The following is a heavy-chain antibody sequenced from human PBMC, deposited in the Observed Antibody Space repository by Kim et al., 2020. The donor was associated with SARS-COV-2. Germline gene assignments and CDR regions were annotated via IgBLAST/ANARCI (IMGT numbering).Heavy chain of an antibody. J-gene: IGHJ4*02. V-gene: IGHV3-30*04. CDR1: GFTFSSYA. CDR2: ISYDGSNK. Sequence: GGSLRLSCAASGFTFSSYAMHWVRQAPGKGLEWVAVISYDGSNKYYADSVKGRFTISRDNSKNTLYLQMNSLRAEDTAVYYCASPSRDGYNWNYFDYWGQGTLVTVSS. D-gene: IGHD5-12*01. CDR3: ASPSRDGYNWNYFDY.